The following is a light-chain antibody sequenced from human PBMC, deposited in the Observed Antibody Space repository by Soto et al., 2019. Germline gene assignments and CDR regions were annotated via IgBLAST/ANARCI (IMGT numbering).Light chain of an antibody. J-gene: IGKJ4*01. CDR3: QQHINWHLT. V-gene: IGKV3-11*01. CDR1: QTVSSS. CDR2: EAS. Sequence: EIVLTQSPATLSLSPGERATLSCRASQTVSSSLAWYQQKPGQAPRLLIYEASNRATGIPARFSGSGSGADFTLTISSLEPEDFALYCCQQHINWHLTFGGGAKVEIK.